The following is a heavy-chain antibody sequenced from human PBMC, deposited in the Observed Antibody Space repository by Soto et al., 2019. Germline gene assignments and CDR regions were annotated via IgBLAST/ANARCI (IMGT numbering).Heavy chain of an antibody. V-gene: IGHV5-51*01. D-gene: IGHD3-9*01. CDR3: ARQGRYRYYYGMDV. CDR2: IYPGYSDT. CDR1: VYGFTNCW. Sequence: PGQCLKMTWKCSVYGFTNCWIGGVRQMPGKGLEVVGIIYPGYSDTRSSPSFQGQVTISADKSISTAYLQWSSRKASDAAMYYCARQGRYRYYYGMDVWGQGTTVTVSS. J-gene: IGHJ6*02.